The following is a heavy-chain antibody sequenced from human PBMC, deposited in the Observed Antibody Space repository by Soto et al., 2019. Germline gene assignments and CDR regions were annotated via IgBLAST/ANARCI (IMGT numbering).Heavy chain of an antibody. CDR3: AKWCIAVAGTRYDH. CDR2: VYHSRSAT. V-gene: IGHV4-4*02. D-gene: IGHD6-19*01. Sequence: QVQLQELGPGLVKLSGTLSLTCAVSCGSISRCHWWTWVRQPQGNWLEWIGEVYHSRSATNYNPSIKSRVTISVATSKNQFSLKLSSGTAADSAAYYCAKWCIAVAGTRYDHWGQGTMLTVSS. J-gene: IGHJ4*02. CDR1: CGSISRCHW.